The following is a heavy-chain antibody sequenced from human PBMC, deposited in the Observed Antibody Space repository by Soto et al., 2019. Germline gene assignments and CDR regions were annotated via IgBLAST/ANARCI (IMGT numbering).Heavy chain of an antibody. CDR1: GGSISSYY. J-gene: IGHJ6*01. Sequence: QVQLQESGPGLVKPSETLSLTCTVSGGSISSYYWSWIRQPPGKGLEWIGYIYYSGSTNYNPSLKSRVTISVDTSKNQFSLKLSSVTAADTAVYYCARTGNTYYYDSSGYPFYYYGMDVW. V-gene: IGHV4-59*01. CDR3: ARTGNTYYYDSSGYPFYYYGMDV. CDR2: IYYSGST. D-gene: IGHD3-22*01.